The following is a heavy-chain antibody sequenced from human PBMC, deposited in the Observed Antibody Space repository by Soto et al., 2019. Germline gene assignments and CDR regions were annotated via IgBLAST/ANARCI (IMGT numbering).Heavy chain of an antibody. CDR3: ATLLYSSGWSFDY. J-gene: IGHJ4*02. CDR1: GFTFSSYA. V-gene: IGHV3-23*01. CDR2: ISGSGGST. D-gene: IGHD6-19*01. Sequence: PGGSLRLSCAASGFTFSSYAMSWVRQALGKEQEWVSAISGSGGSTYYADSEKGRFTISRDNSKNTLYLQMNSLRAEYTAVYYCATLLYSSGWSFDYWGQGTLVTVSS.